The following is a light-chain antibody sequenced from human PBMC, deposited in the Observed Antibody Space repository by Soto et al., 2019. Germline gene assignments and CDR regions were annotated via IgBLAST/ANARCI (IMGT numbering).Light chain of an antibody. V-gene: IGKV1-5*03. J-gene: IGKJ1*01. CDR3: QQCSTYTPRT. CDR1: QTISSW. Sequence: DSQVTQSPSTLSGSVGDRVTITCRASQTISSWLAWSQQKPGKAPKILIYKASSLESGVPSRFSGSGSATEFTLPISSLQPDDFATYYCQQCSTYTPRTFGQGTKVDIK. CDR2: KAS.